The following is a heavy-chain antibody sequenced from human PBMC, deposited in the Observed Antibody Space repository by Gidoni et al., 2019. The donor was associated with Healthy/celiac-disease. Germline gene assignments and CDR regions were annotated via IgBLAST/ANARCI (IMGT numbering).Heavy chain of an antibody. D-gene: IGHD6-13*01. CDR2: IYYSGST. J-gene: IGHJ4*02. CDR1: GGAISSYY. Sequence: QVQLQESGPGLVKPSETLSLTCIVSGGAISSYYWSWIRQPPGKGLEWIGYIYYSGSTNYNPSLKSRVTISVDTSKSQFSLKLSSVTAADTAVYYCASFNGRYSSSWFRGSFDYWGRGTLVTVSS. CDR3: ASFNGRYSSSWFRGSFDY. V-gene: IGHV4-59*01.